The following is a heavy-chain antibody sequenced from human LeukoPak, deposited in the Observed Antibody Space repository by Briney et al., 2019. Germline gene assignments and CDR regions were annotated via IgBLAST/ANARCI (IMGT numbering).Heavy chain of an antibody. Sequence: SETLSLTCTVSGGSISSYYWSWIRQPPGKGLEWIGYIYYSGSTNYNPSLKSRVTISVDTSKNQFSLKLSSVTAADTAVYYCARGGDSGSYYYYYYYMDVWGKGTTVTISS. J-gene: IGHJ6*03. CDR1: GGSISSYY. V-gene: IGHV4-59*01. CDR3: ARGGDSGSYYYYYYYMDV. D-gene: IGHD1-26*01. CDR2: IYYSGST.